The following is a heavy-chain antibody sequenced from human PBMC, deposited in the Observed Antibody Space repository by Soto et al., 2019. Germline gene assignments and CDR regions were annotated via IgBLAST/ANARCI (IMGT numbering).Heavy chain of an antibody. CDR3: ARGKVMTTVTPGQRYFDY. CDR2: ISAYNGNT. J-gene: IGHJ4*02. Sequence: QVQLVQSGAEVKKPGASVKVSCKASGYTFTSYGISWVRQAPGQGLEWMGWISAYNGNTNYAQKLQGRVPMTTDTATSTAYRELRSLRSDDTAVYYCARGKVMTTVTPGQRYFDYWGQGTLVTVSS. D-gene: IGHD4-17*01. V-gene: IGHV1-18*04. CDR1: GYTFTSYG.